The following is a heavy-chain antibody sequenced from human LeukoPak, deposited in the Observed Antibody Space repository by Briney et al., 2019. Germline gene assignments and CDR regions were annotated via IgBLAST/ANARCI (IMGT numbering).Heavy chain of an antibody. CDR3: ASSLLRLVAAAIEADWDWFDP. CDR2: INPNHGGT. CDR1: GYTFTGYY. V-gene: IGHV1-2*02. Sequence: ASVKVSCKASGYTFTGYYMHWLRQAPGQGLEWMGWINPNHGGTNYAQKYQGRVTMTRDTSISTAYMELSRLRSDDTAVYYCASSLLRLVAAAIEADWDWFDPWGQGTLVTVSS. J-gene: IGHJ5*02. D-gene: IGHD2-2*02.